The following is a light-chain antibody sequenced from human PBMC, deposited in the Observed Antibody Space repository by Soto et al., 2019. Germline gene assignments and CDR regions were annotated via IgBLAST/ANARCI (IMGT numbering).Light chain of an antibody. CDR1: SPKNGRNY. J-gene: IGLJ1*01. CDR3: AAWDESLSGYV. CDR2: RKK. Sequence: VLTQPPPAFGTPGRGVTISFFGKSPKNGRNYVYWYPALPGTGPKLLLYRKKQRPPGGPGRVSGSQSGPSASLAVSGLRSEVEADYYCAAWDESLSGYVFGNGTKVXVL. V-gene: IGLV1-47*01.